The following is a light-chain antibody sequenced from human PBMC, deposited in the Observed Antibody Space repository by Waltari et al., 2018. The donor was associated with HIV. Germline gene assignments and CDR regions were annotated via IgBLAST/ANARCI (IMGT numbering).Light chain of an antibody. Sequence: DIVMTQSPDSLVVSLGERATINCKSSQNILYRSNNKKYLAWDQQKPGQPPKLLTYWASTLESVVPNRFRDSVSRRHFTITISSLQVEDVAVYYCQQYHSTPLTFGQETKVEIK. CDR1: QNILYRSNNKKY. CDR3: QQYHSTPLT. V-gene: IGKV4-1*01. CDR2: WAS. J-gene: IGKJ1*01.